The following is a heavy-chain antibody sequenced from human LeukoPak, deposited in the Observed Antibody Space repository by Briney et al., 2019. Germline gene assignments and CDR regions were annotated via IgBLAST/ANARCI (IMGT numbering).Heavy chain of an antibody. Sequence: GGSLRLSCAASGFTVSSNYMSWVRQAPGKGLEWVSVIYSGGSTYYADSVKGRFTISRDNSKNTLYLQMNSLRAEDTAVYYCARGTYYYDSSGYSTFDYWGQGTLVTVSS. V-gene: IGHV3-66*01. CDR3: ARGTYYYDSSGYSTFDY. J-gene: IGHJ4*02. CDR1: GFTVSSNY. CDR2: IYSGGST. D-gene: IGHD3-22*01.